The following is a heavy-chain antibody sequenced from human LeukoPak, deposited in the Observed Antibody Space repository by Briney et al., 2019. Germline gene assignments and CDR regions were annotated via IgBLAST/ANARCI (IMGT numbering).Heavy chain of an antibody. J-gene: IGHJ6*02. CDR2: IYYSGST. CDR1: GGSISSGGYY. V-gene: IGHV4-31*03. CDR3: ARERTKRYCSSTSCYTRSVGMDV. Sequence: SETLSLTCTVSGGSISSGGYYWSWIRQHPGKGLEWIGYIYYSGSTYYNPSLKSRVTISVDTSKNQFSLKLSSVTAADTAVYYCARERTKRYCSSTSCYTRSVGMDVWGQGTTVTVSS. D-gene: IGHD2-2*02.